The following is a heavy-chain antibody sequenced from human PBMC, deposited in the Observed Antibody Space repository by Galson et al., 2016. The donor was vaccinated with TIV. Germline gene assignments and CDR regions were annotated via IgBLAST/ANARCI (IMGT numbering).Heavy chain of an antibody. Sequence: SLRLSCAASGFTFSDYWMHWVRQTPGKGLERVANIKQDGSEKYYVDSVKGRFTISRDNAKSSLFLQMNSLRAEGTAVYYCARRYFDLWGRGTLVTVSS. V-gene: IGHV3-7*01. CDR1: GFTFSDYW. CDR3: ARRYFDL. CDR2: IKQDGSEK. J-gene: IGHJ2*01.